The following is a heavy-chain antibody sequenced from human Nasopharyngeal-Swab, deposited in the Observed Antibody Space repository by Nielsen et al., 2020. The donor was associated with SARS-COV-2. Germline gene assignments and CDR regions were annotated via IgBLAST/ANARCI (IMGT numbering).Heavy chain of an antibody. D-gene: IGHD2-2*01. CDR1: DYTFTSYG. Sequence: ASVKVSCKASDYTFTSYGISWVRQAPGQRLEWMGWINAGNGNTKYSQKFQGRVTITRDTSASTAYMELSSLRSEDTAVYYCAREGPAATVYFDYWGQGTLVTVSS. CDR3: AREGPAATVYFDY. J-gene: IGHJ4*02. CDR2: INAGNGNT. V-gene: IGHV1-3*01.